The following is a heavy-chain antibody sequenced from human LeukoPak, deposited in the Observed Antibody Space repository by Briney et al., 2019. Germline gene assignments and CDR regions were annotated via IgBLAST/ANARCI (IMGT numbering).Heavy chain of an antibody. CDR2: INPNSGGT. J-gene: IGHJ4*02. CDR3: ARVPDEWELLRPLSNAFDY. D-gene: IGHD1-26*01. V-gene: IGHV1-2*02. CDR1: GYTFTGYY. Sequence: ASVTVSCKASGYTFTGYYMHWVRQAPGQGLEWMGWINPNSGGTNYAQKLQGRVTMTTDTSTSTAYMELRSLRSDDTAVYYCARVPDEWELLRPLSNAFDYWGQGTLVTVSS.